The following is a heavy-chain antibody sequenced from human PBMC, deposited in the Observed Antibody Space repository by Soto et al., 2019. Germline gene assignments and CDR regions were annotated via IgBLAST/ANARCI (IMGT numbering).Heavy chain of an antibody. CDR1: GGSISSYY. Sequence: SETLSLTCTVSGGSISSYYWSWIRQPPGKGLEWIGYIYYSGSTNYNPSLKSRVTISVDTPKNQFSLKLSSVTAADTAVYYCARDWVGATPGYYYYGMDVWGQGTTVTVS. CDR3: ARDWVGATPGYYYYGMDV. CDR2: IYYSGST. D-gene: IGHD1-26*01. V-gene: IGHV4-59*01. J-gene: IGHJ6*02.